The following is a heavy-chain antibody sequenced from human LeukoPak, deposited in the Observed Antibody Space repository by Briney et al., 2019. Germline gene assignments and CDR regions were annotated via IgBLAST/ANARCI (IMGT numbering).Heavy chain of an antibody. Sequence: GGSLRLSCAASGFTFSSYGMHWVRQAPGKGLEWVAFIRYDGSNKYYADSVKGRFTISRDNSKNTLYLQMNSLRSEDTAVYYCAASDVDIVATVNWFDPWGQGTLVTVSS. V-gene: IGHV3-30*02. D-gene: IGHD5-12*01. CDR3: AASDVDIVATVNWFDP. CDR2: IRYDGSNK. CDR1: GFTFSSYG. J-gene: IGHJ5*02.